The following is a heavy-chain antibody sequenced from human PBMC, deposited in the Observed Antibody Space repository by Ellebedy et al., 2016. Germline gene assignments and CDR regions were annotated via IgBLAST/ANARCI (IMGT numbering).Heavy chain of an antibody. D-gene: IGHD6-6*01. Sequence: GSLRLXXAVYGGSFSGYYWSWIRQPPGKGLEWIGEINHSGSTNYNPSLKSRVTISVDTSKNQFSLKLSSVTAADTAVYYCARGHRGYSSSSSGYNPIYYYYMDVWGKGTTVTVSS. CDR1: GGSFSGYY. CDR3: ARGHRGYSSSSSGYNPIYYYYMDV. CDR2: INHSGST. J-gene: IGHJ6*03. V-gene: IGHV4-34*01.